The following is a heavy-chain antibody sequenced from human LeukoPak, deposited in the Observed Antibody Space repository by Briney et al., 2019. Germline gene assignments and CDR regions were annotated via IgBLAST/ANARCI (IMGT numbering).Heavy chain of an antibody. CDR2: SGTVGDT. D-gene: IGHD2-2*01. CDR3: VRAAMPYIINGRRFDY. CDR1: GFTSSAYD. J-gene: IGHJ4*02. Sequence: GSLSLSCAASGFTSSAYDMHWVRQITGGGLEWVSTSGTVGDTFYSDSVKGRFTISRENAKNSVHLQMNSLRVEDSAIYFCVRAAMPYIINGRRFDYWGQGTLVTVSS. V-gene: IGHV3-13*04.